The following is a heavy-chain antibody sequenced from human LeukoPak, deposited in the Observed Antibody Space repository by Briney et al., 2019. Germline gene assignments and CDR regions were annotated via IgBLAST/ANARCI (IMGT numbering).Heavy chain of an antibody. CDR1: RGSISSYY. Sequence: SETLSLTRPVTRGSISSYYWSWIRQPPGKGLEWIGYIYYSGSTYYNPSLMSRVTIQLHPSQNQFSLKPSSVTAADTAVYYCARLSGYDWESFYDYWGQGTLVTVSS. CDR2: IYYSGST. D-gene: IGHD5-12*01. CDR3: ARLSGYDWESFYDY. V-gene: IGHV4-59*01. J-gene: IGHJ4*02.